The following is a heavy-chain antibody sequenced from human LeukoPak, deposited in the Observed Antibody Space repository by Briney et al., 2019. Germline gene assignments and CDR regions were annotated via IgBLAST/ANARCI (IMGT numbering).Heavy chain of an antibody. CDR2: ISSSGSTI. CDR1: RFTFSSYE. J-gene: IGHJ3*01. V-gene: IGHV3-48*03. Sequence: GGSLRLSCAASRFTFSSYETNWVRQAPGKGLEWVSYISSSGSTIYYADSVKGRYTISRDNAENSLYLEMNSLTVDDTAVYYCARDRGSSGGLPLWGQGTLVTVSS. D-gene: IGHD1-26*01. CDR3: ARDRGSSGGLPL.